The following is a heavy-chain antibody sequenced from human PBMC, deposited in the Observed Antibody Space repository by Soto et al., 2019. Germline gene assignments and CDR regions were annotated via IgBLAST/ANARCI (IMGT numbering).Heavy chain of an antibody. V-gene: IGHV3-23*01. CDR2: ISGDGRTT. J-gene: IGHJ4*01. Sequence: GGSLRLSCAASGFTFSTYTMSWVRQAPGKGLEWVSVISGDGRTTNYADSVKGRFTISRDNSKNTVYLQMNSLRAEDTAVYYCAKKGYAGKWYYYDYWGHGTRVTVSS. CDR3: AKKGYAGKWYYYDY. D-gene: IGHD5-12*01. CDR1: GFTFSTYT.